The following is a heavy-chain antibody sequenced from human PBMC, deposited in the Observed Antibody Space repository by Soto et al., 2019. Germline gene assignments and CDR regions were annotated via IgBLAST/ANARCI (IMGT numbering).Heavy chain of an antibody. J-gene: IGHJ3*01. V-gene: IGHV1-18*01. CDR2: ISAHTGRS. D-gene: IGHD3-22*01. CDR3: ARAFFFQGSDSRGYSFDAFDF. CDR1: GYTFTSSG. Sequence: QVQLVQSGAEVKKPGASVKVSCKASGYTFTSSGMSWVRQAPGQGLEWMGWISAHTGRSEYAQRFKGRGRMTTARSTSTASMELKSLSSDATAVYYCARAFFFQGSDSRGYSFDAFDFWGPWTLVPVSS.